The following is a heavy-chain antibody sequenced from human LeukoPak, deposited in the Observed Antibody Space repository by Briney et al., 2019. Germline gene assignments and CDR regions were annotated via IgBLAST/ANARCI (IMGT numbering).Heavy chain of an antibody. D-gene: IGHD1-26*01. CDR2: INPNSGGT. J-gene: IGHJ4*02. CDR3: ARVGRTSGSCIDY. V-gene: IGHV1-2*02. Sequence: ASVKVSCKASGYTFTGYYMHWVRQAPGQGLEWMGWINPNSGGTNYAQKFQGRVTMTRDTSTSTVYMELSSLRSEDTAVYYCARVGRTSGSCIDYWGQGTLVTVSS. CDR1: GYTFTGYY.